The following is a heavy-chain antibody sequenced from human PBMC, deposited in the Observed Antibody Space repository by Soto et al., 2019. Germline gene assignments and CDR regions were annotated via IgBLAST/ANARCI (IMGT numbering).Heavy chain of an antibody. D-gene: IGHD3-10*01. CDR3: AKGRGGSGSLTPRVDF. J-gene: IGHJ4*02. Sequence: EVQLLESGGGLVQPGGSLRLSCAASGFTFNNYAMSWVRQAPGKGLEWVSAISGGGDTTSYADSVKGRFTVSRGGSKNTLYLQLNRLRAEDPAVYYCAKGRGGSGSLTPRVDFWGQGTLVTVSS. V-gene: IGHV3-23*01. CDR2: ISGGGDTT. CDR1: GFTFNNYA.